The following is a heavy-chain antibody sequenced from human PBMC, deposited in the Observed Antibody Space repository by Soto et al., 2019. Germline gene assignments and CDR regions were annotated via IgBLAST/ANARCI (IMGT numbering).Heavy chain of an antibody. CDR2: ISGYNGNT. J-gene: IGHJ4*01. D-gene: IGHD2-2*01. Sequence: GASVKVSCKASGYSFSSYGISWVRQAPGQGLEWMGWISGYNGNTYYAQELQGRVTMTRGTSTSTVYMELRSLRSDDTAVYYCAREGGGIVLVPAAMPIDFWG. CDR1: GYSFSSYG. CDR3: AREGGGIVLVPAAMPIDF. V-gene: IGHV1-18*01.